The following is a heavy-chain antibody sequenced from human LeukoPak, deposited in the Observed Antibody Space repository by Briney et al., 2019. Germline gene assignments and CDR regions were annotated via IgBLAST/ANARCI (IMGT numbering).Heavy chain of an antibody. CDR3: AKAASKRTDYGDYAFYYYMDV. CDR2: ISSSSSYI. J-gene: IGHJ6*03. D-gene: IGHD4-17*01. Sequence: GGSLRLSCAASGFTFSSYSMNWVRQAPGKGLEWVSSISSSSSYIYYADSVKGRFTISRDNAKNSLYLQMNSLRAEDTAVYYCAKAASKRTDYGDYAFYYYMDVWGKGTTVTISS. V-gene: IGHV3-21*01. CDR1: GFTFSSYS.